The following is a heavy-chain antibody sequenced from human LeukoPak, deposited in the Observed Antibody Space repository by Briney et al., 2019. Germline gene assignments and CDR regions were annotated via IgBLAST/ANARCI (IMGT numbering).Heavy chain of an antibody. J-gene: IGHJ4*02. CDR1: GYTFTSYD. CDR3: ARGQVDRWLGLYYFDY. Sequence: ASVKVSCKASGYTFTSYDINWVRQATGQGLEWMGWMNPNSGNTGYAQKFQGRVTMTRNTSISTAYMELSSLRSEDTAVYYCARGQVDRWLGLYYFDYWGQGILVTVSS. D-gene: IGHD5-12*01. V-gene: IGHV1-8*01. CDR2: MNPNSGNT.